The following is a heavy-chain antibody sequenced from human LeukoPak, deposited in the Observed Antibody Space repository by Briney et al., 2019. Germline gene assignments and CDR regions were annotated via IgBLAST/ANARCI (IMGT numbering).Heavy chain of an antibody. CDR1: GXTFSHYG. CDR2: IWDDGNKK. CDR3: AREVEAFDI. Sequence: GGSLRLSCAASGXTFSHYGMHWVRQAPGKGREWVALIWDDGNKKSHADTVKGRFTISRDNSKNTLYLQMNSLRAEDTAVYYCAREVEAFDIWGQGTMVTVSS. V-gene: IGHV3-33*01. D-gene: IGHD1-26*01. J-gene: IGHJ3*02.